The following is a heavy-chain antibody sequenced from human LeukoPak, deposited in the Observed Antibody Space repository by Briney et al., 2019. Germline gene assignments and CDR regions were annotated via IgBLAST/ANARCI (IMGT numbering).Heavy chain of an antibody. CDR1: GFTFSTYE. D-gene: IGHD2-2*01. Sequence: GRSLRLSCAASGFTFSTYEMHWVRQAPGKELEWVAVISYDGSDKYYADSVKGRFTISRDNSKNTLYLQMNSLRAEDTAVYYCAKDRDCSSTSCFNAFDIWGQGTVVTVSS. J-gene: IGHJ3*02. V-gene: IGHV3-30*01. CDR3: AKDRDCSSTSCFNAFDI. CDR2: ISYDGSDK.